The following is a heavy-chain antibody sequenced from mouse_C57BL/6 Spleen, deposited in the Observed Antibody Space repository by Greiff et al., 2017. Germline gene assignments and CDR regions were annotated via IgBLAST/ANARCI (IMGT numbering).Heavy chain of an antibody. CDR1: GYTFTSYT. CDR3: ARRGVYAMDY. V-gene: IGHV1-4*01. CDR2: INPSSGYT. Sequence: VQLQQSGAELARPGASVKMSCKASGYTFTSYTMHWVKQRPGPGLEWIGYINPSSGYTKYNQKFKDKATLTADKSSSTAYMQLSSLTSEDSAVYYCARRGVYAMDYWGQGTSVTVSS. J-gene: IGHJ4*01.